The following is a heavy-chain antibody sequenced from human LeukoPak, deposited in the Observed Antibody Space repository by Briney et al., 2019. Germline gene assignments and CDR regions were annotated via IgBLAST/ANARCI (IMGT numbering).Heavy chain of an antibody. CDR1: GFTFSSYS. CDR3: GYSYFYYYMDV. D-gene: IGHD5-18*01. CDR2: ISSSSYI. J-gene: IGHJ6*03. Sequence: PGGSLRLSCAASGFTFSSYSMNWVRQAPGKGLEWVSSISSSSYIYYADSVKGRFTISRDNAKNSLYLQMNSLRAEDTAVYYCGYSYFYYYMDVWGKGTTVTVSS. V-gene: IGHV3-21*01.